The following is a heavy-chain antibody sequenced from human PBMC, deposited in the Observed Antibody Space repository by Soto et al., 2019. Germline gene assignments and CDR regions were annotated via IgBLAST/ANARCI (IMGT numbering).Heavy chain of an antibody. J-gene: IGHJ5*02. CDR2: IFYSGHL. D-gene: IGHD3-10*01. V-gene: IGHV4-59*01. Sequence: SVTLSLTCAFSGTSFGTYYWSLIRQPPGKGLEWIGYIFYSGHLKYNPSLKSRLTISADPPKNQISLRLTSVTAADTAVYYCAKVGPYDSGSYMFRYNWFGPWGPGTLVTVSS. CDR3: AKVGPYDSGSYMFRYNWFGP. CDR1: GTSFGTYY.